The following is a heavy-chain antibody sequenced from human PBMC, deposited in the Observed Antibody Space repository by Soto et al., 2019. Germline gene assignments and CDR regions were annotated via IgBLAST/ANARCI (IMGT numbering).Heavy chain of an antibody. CDR2: ISYDGNNK. D-gene: IGHD4-17*01. Sequence: QVQLVESGGGVVQPGRSLRLSCAASGFTFSSDGMHWVRQAPGKGMEWVAVISYDGNNKYYADSVKGRFTISRDNSKNTLYLQMHTLRPEDTAVYYFAKDRKLRVHYSGMDVWGQATTVTVSS. CDR3: AKDRKLRVHYSGMDV. V-gene: IGHV3-30*18. CDR1: GFTFSSDG. J-gene: IGHJ6*02.